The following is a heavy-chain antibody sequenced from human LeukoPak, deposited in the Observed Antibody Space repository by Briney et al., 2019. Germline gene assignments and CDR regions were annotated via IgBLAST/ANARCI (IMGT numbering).Heavy chain of an antibody. CDR2: IYYSGST. CDR3: ARRDYYDSSGYFGY. V-gene: IGHV4-39*01. D-gene: IGHD3-22*01. J-gene: IGHJ4*02. CDR1: GGSISSSSYY. Sequence: SETLSLTCTVSGGSISSSSYYWGWIRQPPGKGLEWIGTIYYSGSTYYNPSLKSRVTISVDTPKNQFSLKLSSVTAADTAVYYCARRDYYDSSGYFGYWGQGTLVTVSS.